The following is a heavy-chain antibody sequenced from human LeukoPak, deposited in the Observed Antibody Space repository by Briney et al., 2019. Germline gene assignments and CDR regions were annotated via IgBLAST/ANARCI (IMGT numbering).Heavy chain of an antibody. Sequence: PGGSLRLSCAASGFTFSSYAMHWVRQAPGKGLEWVAVISYDGSNKYYADSVKGRFTISRDNSKNTLYLQMNSLRAEDTAVYYCTKVASTGFIAYYFDYWGQGTLVTVSS. V-gene: IGHV3-30-3*01. J-gene: IGHJ4*02. D-gene: IGHD3-16*02. CDR3: TKVASTGFIAYYFDY. CDR2: ISYDGSNK. CDR1: GFTFSSYA.